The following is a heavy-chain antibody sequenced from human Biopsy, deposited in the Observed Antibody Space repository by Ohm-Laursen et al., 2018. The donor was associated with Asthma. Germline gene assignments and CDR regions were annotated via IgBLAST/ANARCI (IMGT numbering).Heavy chain of an antibody. D-gene: IGHD5-12*01. V-gene: IGHV3-30*18. J-gene: IGHJ4*02. Sequence: SLRLSCTAPGFMFRSFGMHWVRQAPGKGLEWVAVISYDGNHKFYEDSVKGRFTISRDNSKNTLYLQMNSLRTEDTAVYYCAKRRGYSGHDDDYWGQGTLVIVSS. CDR3: AKRRGYSGHDDDY. CDR1: GFMFRSFG. CDR2: ISYDGNHK.